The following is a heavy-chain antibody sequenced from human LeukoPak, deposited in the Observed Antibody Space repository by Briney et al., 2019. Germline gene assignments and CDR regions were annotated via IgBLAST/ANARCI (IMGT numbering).Heavy chain of an antibody. CDR2: IYYSGST. Sequence: PSETLSLTCTVSGGSISSSSYYWGWIRQPPGKGLEWIGSIYYSGSTYYNPSLKSRVTISVDTSKNQFSLKLSSVTAADTAVYYCARGVVVVAAIWFDPWGQGTLVTVSS. CDR3: ARGVVVVAAIWFDP. V-gene: IGHV4-39*07. CDR1: GGSISSSSYY. J-gene: IGHJ5*02. D-gene: IGHD2-15*01.